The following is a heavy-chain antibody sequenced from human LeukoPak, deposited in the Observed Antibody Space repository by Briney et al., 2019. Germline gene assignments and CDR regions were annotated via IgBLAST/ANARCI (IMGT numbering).Heavy chain of an antibody. Sequence: SQTLSLTCTVSGGPISSGGYYWSWIRQPPGKGLEWIGEINHSGSTNYNPSLKSRVTISVDTSKNQFSLKLSSVTAADTAVYYCARGRKVDWLLSRKDTNHFDYWGQGTLVTVSS. CDR3: ARGRKVDWLLSRKDTNHFDY. V-gene: IGHV4-30-2*01. CDR2: INHSGST. D-gene: IGHD3/OR15-3a*01. CDR1: GGPISSGGYY. J-gene: IGHJ4*02.